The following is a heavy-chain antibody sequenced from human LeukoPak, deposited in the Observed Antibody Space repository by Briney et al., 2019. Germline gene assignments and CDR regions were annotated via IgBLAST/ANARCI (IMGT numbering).Heavy chain of an antibody. V-gene: IGHV1-18*01. Sequence: ASVKVSCKASGYTFTSYGISWVRQAPGQGLECMGWISPYNGKTNYAQKSQGRVTMTTDTSTGTAYMELRSLTSDDTALYYCARGAQWLVPWGQGTLVTVSS. CDR3: ARGAQWLVP. J-gene: IGHJ5*02. D-gene: IGHD6-19*01. CDR2: ISPYNGKT. CDR1: GYTFTSYG.